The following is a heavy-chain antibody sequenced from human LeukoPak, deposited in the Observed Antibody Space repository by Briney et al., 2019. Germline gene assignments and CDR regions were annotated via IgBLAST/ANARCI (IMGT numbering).Heavy chain of an antibody. CDR3: ARAERWLPPLGAYFDY. Sequence: SETLSLTCTVSGGSLSNYYWSWIRQPPGKGLEWIGYIYYSGSTNYNPSLKSRVTISVDTSKNQFSLKLSSVTAAGTAVYYCARAERWLPPLGAYFDYWGQGTLVTVSS. CDR2: IYYSGST. V-gene: IGHV4-59*01. J-gene: IGHJ4*02. D-gene: IGHD5-24*01. CDR1: GGSLSNYY.